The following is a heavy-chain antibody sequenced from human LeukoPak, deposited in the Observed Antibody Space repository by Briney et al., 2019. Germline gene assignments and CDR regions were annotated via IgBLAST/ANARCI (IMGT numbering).Heavy chain of an antibody. Sequence: PGGSLRLSCAASGFTFSSYWMSWVRQAPGKGLEWVANIKQGGSEKYYVDSVKGRFTICRANDKNSLYLQMNSLRAEDTAVYYCARDPYRMLATVTTGVAFDIWGQGTMVTVSS. V-gene: IGHV3-7*01. J-gene: IGHJ3*02. CDR2: IKQGGSEK. D-gene: IGHD4-11*01. CDR1: GFTFSSYW. CDR3: ARDPYRMLATVTTGVAFDI.